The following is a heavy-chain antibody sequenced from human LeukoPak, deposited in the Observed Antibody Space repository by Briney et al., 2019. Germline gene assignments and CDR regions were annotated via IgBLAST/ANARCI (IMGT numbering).Heavy chain of an antibody. CDR1: GYTFTSYY. D-gene: IGHD2-15*01. Sequence: ASVKVSCKASGYTFTSYYMHWVRQAPGQGLEWMGIINPSGGSTSYAQKFQGRVTMTRDTSTSTVYMELSSLRSEDTAVYYCATPGYCSGGSCYLNGAPYYYYGMDVWGQGTTVTVSS. J-gene: IGHJ6*02. CDR3: ATPGYCSGGSCYLNGAPYYYYGMDV. CDR2: INPSGGST. V-gene: IGHV1-46*01.